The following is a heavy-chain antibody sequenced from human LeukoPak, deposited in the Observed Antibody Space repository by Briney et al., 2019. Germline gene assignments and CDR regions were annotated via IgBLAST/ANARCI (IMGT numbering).Heavy chain of an antibody. CDR3: TRTIEGAFDI. D-gene: IGHD5-24*01. V-gene: IGHV3-11*01. CDR1: GFTFSDYN. Sequence: GGSLRLSCAASGFTFSDYNMRWIRQAPGKGLEWVSSISRSGSTKYYADSVKGRFTISRDNAKNSLFLQMNSLKTEDTAVYYCTRTIEGAFDIWGQGTMVTVSS. J-gene: IGHJ3*02. CDR2: ISRSGSTK.